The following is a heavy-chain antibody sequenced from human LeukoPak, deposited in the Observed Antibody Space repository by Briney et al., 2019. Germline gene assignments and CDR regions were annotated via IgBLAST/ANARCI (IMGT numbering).Heavy chain of an antibody. CDR3: ARVGYCSSTSCYLEFWFDP. CDR1: GYTFTGYY. D-gene: IGHD2-2*01. J-gene: IGHJ5*02. V-gene: IGHV1-2*02. Sequence: ASVKVSCKASGYTFTGYYMHWVRQAPGQGLEWMGWINPNSGGTNYAQKFQGRVTMTRGTSISTAYMELSRLRSDDTAVYYCARVGYCSSTSCYLEFWFDPWGQGTLVTVSS. CDR2: INPNSGGT.